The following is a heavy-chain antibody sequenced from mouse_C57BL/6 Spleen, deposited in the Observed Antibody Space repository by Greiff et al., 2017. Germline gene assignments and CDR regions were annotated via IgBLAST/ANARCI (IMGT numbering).Heavy chain of an antibody. J-gene: IGHJ1*03. CDR2: IWSGGST. CDR3: ARTDYGSSYWYVDV. V-gene: IGHV2-2*01. D-gene: IGHD1-1*01. Sequence: QVQLQQSGPGLVQPSQSLSITCTVSGFSLTSYGVHWVRQSPGKGPEWLGVIWSGGSTDYNAAFISRLGISKDNSKSQVFYKMNSLQADDTAIYYGARTDYGSSYWYVDVWGTGTTVTVSA. CDR1: GFSLTSYG.